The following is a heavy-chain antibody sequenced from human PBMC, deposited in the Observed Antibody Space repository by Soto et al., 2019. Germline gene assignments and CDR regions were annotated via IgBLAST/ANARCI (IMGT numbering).Heavy chain of an antibody. J-gene: IGHJ3*02. Sequence: EVELVESGGGLVQPGGSLRLSCVASGFTFSSYAMNWVRQAPGKGLEWVSHVSLTGKSEDYGDSVRGRFTISRDNARNSVHLQMNSLRDEDTAVYYCVRDHHYAFDIWGQGTMVTVS. CDR3: VRDHHYAFDI. CDR2: VSLTGKSE. V-gene: IGHV3-48*02. CDR1: GFTFSSYA.